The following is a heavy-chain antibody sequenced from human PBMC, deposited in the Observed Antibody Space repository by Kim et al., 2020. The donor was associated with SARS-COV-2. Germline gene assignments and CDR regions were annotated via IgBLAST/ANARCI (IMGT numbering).Heavy chain of an antibody. CDR1: GGSISSGGYY. D-gene: IGHD3-3*01. V-gene: IGHV4-31*03. Sequence: SETLSLTCTVSGGSISSGGYYWSWIRQHPGKGLEWIGYIYYSGSTYYNPSLKSRVTISVDTSKNQFSLKLSSVTAADTAVYYCASAHRTIFGEVEYMDVWGQGTTVTVSS. J-gene: IGHJ6*02. CDR2: IYYSGST. CDR3: ASAHRTIFGEVEYMDV.